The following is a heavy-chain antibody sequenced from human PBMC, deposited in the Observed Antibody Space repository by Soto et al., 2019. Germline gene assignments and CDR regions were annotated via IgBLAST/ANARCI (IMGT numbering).Heavy chain of an antibody. Sequence: GASVKVSCKASGYTFTGYYMHLVRQAPGQGLEWXGXXNPXSXGXNXXXXFQGRVTMTRDTSISTAYMELSRLRSDDTAVYYCAGFGIAAAGPVWGQGTMVTVSS. V-gene: IGHV1-2*02. CDR1: GYTFTGYY. CDR2: XNPXSXGX. J-gene: IGHJ3*01. D-gene: IGHD6-13*01. CDR3: AGFGIAAAGPV.